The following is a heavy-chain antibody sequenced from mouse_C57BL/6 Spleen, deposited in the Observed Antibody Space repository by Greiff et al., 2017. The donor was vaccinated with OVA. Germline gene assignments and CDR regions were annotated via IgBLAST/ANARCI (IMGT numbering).Heavy chain of an antibody. CDR3: AREAYYIKAWFAY. Sequence: EVKLMESGGGLVKPGGSLKLSCAASGFTFSDYGMHWVRQAPEKGLEWVAYISSGSSTIYYADTVKGRFTISRDNAKNTLFLQMTSLRSEDTAMYYCAREAYYIKAWFAYWGQGTLVTVSA. V-gene: IGHV5-17*01. CDR1: GFTFSDYG. CDR2: ISSGSSTI. D-gene: IGHD2-5*01. J-gene: IGHJ3*01.